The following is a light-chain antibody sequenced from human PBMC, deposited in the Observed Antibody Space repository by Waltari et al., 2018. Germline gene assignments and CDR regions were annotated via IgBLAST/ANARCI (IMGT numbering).Light chain of an antibody. J-gene: IGLJ3*02. V-gene: IGLV1-47*01. CDR2: KNN. Sequence: SVLTQPPSASVTPGQTVTIPCSGRSPNTARTLFYWYQQLPGMAPQLLIYKNNQRPSGVPDRFSGSKSGTSASLAISGLRSDDEAEYYCAAWDDNLTGPLFGGGTKVTVL. CDR3: AAWDDNLTGPL. CDR1: SPNTARTL.